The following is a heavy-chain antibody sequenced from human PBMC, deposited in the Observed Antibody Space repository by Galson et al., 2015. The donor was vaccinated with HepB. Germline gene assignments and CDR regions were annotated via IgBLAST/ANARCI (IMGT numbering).Heavy chain of an antibody. D-gene: IGHD3-10*01. Sequence: FLRLSCAASGLTVSSNYMNWVRQAPGKGLEWVSVIYSGGNTYYADSVNGRFTISRDNSKNTLYLQMDGLRAEDTAVYYCAREGPNYYGSGWFDPWGQGTLVTVSS. CDR2: IYSGGNT. CDR3: AREGPNYYGSGWFDP. CDR1: GLTVSSNY. V-gene: IGHV3-66*01. J-gene: IGHJ5*02.